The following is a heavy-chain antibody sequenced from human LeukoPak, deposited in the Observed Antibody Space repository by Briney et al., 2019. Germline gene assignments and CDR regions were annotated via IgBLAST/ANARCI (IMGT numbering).Heavy chain of an antibody. CDR2: IQSDGSKT. J-gene: IGHJ6*02. CDR3: AKRYCKSATCRSDMDA. CDR1: GFSFSNYG. D-gene: IGHD2-15*01. V-gene: IGHV3-30*02. Sequence: GGSLRLSCAASGFSFSNYGMHWVGQAPGKGLEWVALIQSDGSKTYSADSVKGRFTISRDNPRNTLYLQMDRLRPEDTAVYYCAKRYCKSATCRSDMDAWGQGTTVTVS.